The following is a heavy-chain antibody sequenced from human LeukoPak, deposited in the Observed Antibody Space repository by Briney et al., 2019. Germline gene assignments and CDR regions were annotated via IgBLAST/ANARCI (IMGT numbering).Heavy chain of an antibody. CDR2: IPYDGSDK. CDR1: GFTFSNYN. Sequence: GGSLRLSCAASGFTFSNYNMHWVRQAPGKGLEWVAFIPYDGSDKYYADSVKGRFTISRDNSKNTLYLQMNSLRAEDTAVYYCAKLGYKSSGYYMGYYYYYMDVWGKGTTVTISS. CDR3: AKLGYKSSGYYMGYYYYYMDV. J-gene: IGHJ6*03. D-gene: IGHD3-22*01. V-gene: IGHV3-30*02.